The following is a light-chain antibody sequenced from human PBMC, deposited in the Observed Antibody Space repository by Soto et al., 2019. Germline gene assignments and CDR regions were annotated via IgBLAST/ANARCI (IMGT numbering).Light chain of an antibody. CDR1: SSDVGGYNY. V-gene: IGLV2-14*01. Sequence: QSALTQPASVSGSPGQSITISCTGTSSDVGGYNYVSWYQQHPGKAPKLMIYEVSNRPSGVSNRFSGSKSGNTASLTISGLQADDEADYYCSSYTSSSTSVFGTGTNVTVL. CDR2: EVS. J-gene: IGLJ1*01. CDR3: SSYTSSSTSV.